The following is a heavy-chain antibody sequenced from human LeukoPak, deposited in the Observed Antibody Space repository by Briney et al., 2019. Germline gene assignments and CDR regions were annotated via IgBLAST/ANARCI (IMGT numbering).Heavy chain of an antibody. D-gene: IGHD5-24*01. V-gene: IGHV1-3*04. Sequence: ASVKVSCKTSGHIFTTHYIHWMRQAPGQRLEWLGRVNTDNTKSEYSQKFQGRVIITRDTSASTAYMEMSGLRSEDTAMYYCAMSVEMAAIPSFDYWAREHWSPSPQ. CDR3: AMSVEMAAIPSFDY. CDR1: GHIFTTHY. J-gene: IGHJ4*02. CDR2: VNTDNTKS.